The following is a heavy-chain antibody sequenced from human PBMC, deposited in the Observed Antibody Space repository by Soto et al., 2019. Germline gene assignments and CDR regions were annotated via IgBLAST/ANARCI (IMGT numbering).Heavy chain of an antibody. V-gene: IGHV3-74*01. CDR2: INSDGSST. Sequence: GSLRLSCAASGFTFSSYWMHWVRQAPGKGLVWVSRINSDGSSTSYADSVKGRFTISRDNAKNTLYLQMNSLRAEDTAVYYCARVRSPDSSGYYLLNYYYGMDVWGQGTTVTVSS. CDR1: GFTFSSYW. J-gene: IGHJ6*02. CDR3: ARVRSPDSSGYYLLNYYYGMDV. D-gene: IGHD3-22*01.